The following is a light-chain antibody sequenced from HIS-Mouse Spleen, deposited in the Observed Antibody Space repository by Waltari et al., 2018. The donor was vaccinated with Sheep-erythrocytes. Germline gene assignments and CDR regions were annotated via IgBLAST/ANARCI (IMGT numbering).Light chain of an antibody. CDR3: AAWDDSLNGPV. Sequence: QSVLTHPPSASGTPGQRVTIPSSGSSYNIGSNPVNWYQQLPGTAPKLLIYSNNQRPSGVPDRFSGSKSGTSASLPISGLQSEDEADYYCAAWDDSLNGPVFGGGTNLTVL. CDR2: SNN. V-gene: IGLV1-44*01. J-gene: IGLJ3*02. CDR1: SYNIGSNP.